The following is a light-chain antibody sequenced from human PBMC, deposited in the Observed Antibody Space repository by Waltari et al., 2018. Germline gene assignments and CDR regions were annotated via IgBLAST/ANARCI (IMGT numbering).Light chain of an antibody. V-gene: IGLV3-1*01. CDR3: QAWDSNTVV. J-gene: IGLJ2*01. CDR2: QHN. CDR1: KLGGKY. Sequence: SYELTQPPSVSVSPGQKASITCSGDKLGGKYASWYQLRAGQSPILVISQHNPRPSGIPERFSGSYSGNTATLTISGTQTMDEADYYCQAWDSNTVVFGGGTKLSVL.